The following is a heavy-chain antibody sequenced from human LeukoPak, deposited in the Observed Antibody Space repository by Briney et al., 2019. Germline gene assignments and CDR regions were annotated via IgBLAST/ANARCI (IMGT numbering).Heavy chain of an antibody. V-gene: IGHV4-39*01. CDR3: ARSTLYSGSYYVDY. CDR2: IYYSGST. J-gene: IGHJ4*02. Sequence: SETLSLTCTVSGGSISSSSYYWGWIRQPPGKGLEWLGSIYYSGSTYYNPSLKSRVTISVDTSKNQFSLKLSSVTAADTAVYYCARSTLYSGSYYVDYWGKGTLVTVSS. CDR1: GGSISSSSYY. D-gene: IGHD1-26*01.